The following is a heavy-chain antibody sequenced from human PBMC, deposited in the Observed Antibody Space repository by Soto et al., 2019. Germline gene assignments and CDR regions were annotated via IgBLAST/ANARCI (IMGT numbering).Heavy chain of an antibody. Sequence: PGGSLRLSCAASGFTFSSYWMHWVRQAPGKGLVWVSRINSDGSSTSYADSVKGRFTISRDNAKNTLYLQMNSLRAEDTAVYYCARGIAAAGTCPWGQGTLVTVSS. D-gene: IGHD6-13*01. CDR2: INSDGSST. J-gene: IGHJ5*01. V-gene: IGHV3-74*01. CDR3: ARGIAAAGTCP. CDR1: GFTFSSYW.